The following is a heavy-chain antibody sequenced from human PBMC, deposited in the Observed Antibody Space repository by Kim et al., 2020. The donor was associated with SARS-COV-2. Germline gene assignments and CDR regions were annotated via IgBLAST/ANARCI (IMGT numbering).Heavy chain of an antibody. J-gene: IGHJ5*02. CDR3: ARGYGGNTRGDNWFDP. CDR1: GGSISSGGYY. V-gene: IGHV4-31*03. Sequence: SETLSLTCTVSGGSISSGGYYWSWIRQHPGKGLEWIGYIYYSGSTYYNPSLKSRVTISVDTSKNQFSLKLSSVTAADTAVYYCARGYGGNTRGDNWFDPWGQGTLVTVSS. D-gene: IGHD2-15*01. CDR2: IYYSGST.